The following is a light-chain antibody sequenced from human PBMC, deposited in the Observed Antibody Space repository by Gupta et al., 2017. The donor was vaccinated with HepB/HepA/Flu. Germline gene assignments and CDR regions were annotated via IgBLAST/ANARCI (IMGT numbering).Light chain of an antibody. Sequence: HSALTHLASVSGSPGPYITIPFTGTSSDVDGHNYVSWYQQHPGKAPKLMIYDVHNRPSGVSSRFSGAKSGNAASLTISGLQAEDEADYYCSSYTSSITYVFRTGTKVTVL. CDR2: DVH. CDR1: SSDVDGHNY. J-gene: IGLJ1*01. CDR3: SSYTSSITYV. V-gene: IGLV2-14*03.